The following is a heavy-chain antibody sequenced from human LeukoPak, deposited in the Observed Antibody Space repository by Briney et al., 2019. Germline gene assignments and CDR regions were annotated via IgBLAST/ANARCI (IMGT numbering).Heavy chain of an antibody. V-gene: IGHV3-21*01. CDR1: GFTFSSYS. Sequence: PGGSRRLSSAASGFTFSSYSMNWVRQAPGKGLEWVSSINSSSSYIYYADSVKGRFTISRDNAKNSLYLQMNSLRAEDTAVYYCARDQYGIVGATVAFDIWGQGTMVTVSS. CDR2: INSSSSYI. J-gene: IGHJ3*02. D-gene: IGHD1-26*01. CDR3: ARDQYGIVGATVAFDI.